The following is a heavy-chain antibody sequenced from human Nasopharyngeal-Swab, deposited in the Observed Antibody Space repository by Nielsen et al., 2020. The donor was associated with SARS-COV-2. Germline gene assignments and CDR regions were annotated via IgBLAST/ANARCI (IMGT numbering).Heavy chain of an antibody. Sequence: ASVKVSCKASGYTFTGYYMHWVRQAPGRGLEWMGWINPNSGGTNYAQKFQGWVTMTRDTSISTAYMELSRLRSDDTAVYYCARGWYCSGGSCSPSPFDYWGQGTLVTVSS. D-gene: IGHD2-15*01. J-gene: IGHJ4*02. CDR3: ARGWYCSGGSCSPSPFDY. CDR1: GYTFTGYY. CDR2: INPNSGGT. V-gene: IGHV1-2*04.